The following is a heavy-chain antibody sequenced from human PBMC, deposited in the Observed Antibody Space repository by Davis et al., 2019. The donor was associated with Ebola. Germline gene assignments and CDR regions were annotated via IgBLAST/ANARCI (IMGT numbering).Heavy chain of an antibody. Sequence: MPSETLSLTCTVSGGSISSYYWSWIRQPPGKGLEWIGEISHSGSTNYNPSLKSRVTISVDTSKNQFSLKLSSVTAADTAVYYCARIRSYDLWSGHDGGMDVWGQGTTVTVSS. CDR2: ISHSGST. CDR3: ARIRSYDLWSGHDGGMDV. J-gene: IGHJ6*02. CDR1: GGSISSYY. V-gene: IGHV4-34*01. D-gene: IGHD3/OR15-3a*01.